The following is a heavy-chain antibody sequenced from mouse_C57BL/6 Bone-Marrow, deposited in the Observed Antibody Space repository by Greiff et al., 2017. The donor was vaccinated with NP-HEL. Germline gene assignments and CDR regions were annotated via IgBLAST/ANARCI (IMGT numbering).Heavy chain of an antibody. CDR1: GYAFTNYL. J-gene: IGHJ4*01. CDR3: ARNLKIAYYSNYGGMDY. CDR2: INPGSGGT. D-gene: IGHD2-5*01. V-gene: IGHV1-54*01. Sequence: QVQLQQSGAELVRPGTSVKVSCKASGYAFTNYLIEWVKQRPGQGLEWIGVINPGSGGTNYNEKFKGKATLTADKSSSTAYMQLSSLTSEDSAVYFCARNLKIAYYSNYGGMDYWGQGTSVTVSS.